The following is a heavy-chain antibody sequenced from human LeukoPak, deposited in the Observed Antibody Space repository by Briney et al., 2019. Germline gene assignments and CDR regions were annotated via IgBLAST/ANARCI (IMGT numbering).Heavy chain of an antibody. CDR3: ARQGSSAGANYYYGMDV. Sequence: GGSLRLSCAASGFTVSSNYMSWVRQAPGKGLEWVSVIYSGGNTYYADSVKGRFTISRDNSKNTLNLQMNSLRAEDTAVYYCARQGSSAGANYYYGMDVWGQGTTVTVSS. J-gene: IGHJ6*02. CDR1: GFTVSSNY. V-gene: IGHV3-53*01. CDR2: IYSGGNT. D-gene: IGHD6-19*01.